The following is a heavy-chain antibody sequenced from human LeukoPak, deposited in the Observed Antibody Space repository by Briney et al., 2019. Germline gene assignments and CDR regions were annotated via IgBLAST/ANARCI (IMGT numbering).Heavy chain of an antibody. CDR2: TNPNSGDT. Sequence: ASVKVSCKASGYTFTSYDINWVRQAAGQGFEWMGWTNPNSGDTGYAHNLQGRITITRDSSTATVFMELSSLRAEDTALYYCAKDNFGAIGSSFDYWGQGTLVTVSS. D-gene: IGHD3-16*01. CDR1: GYTFTSYD. V-gene: IGHV1-8*01. J-gene: IGHJ4*02. CDR3: AKDNFGAIGSSFDY.